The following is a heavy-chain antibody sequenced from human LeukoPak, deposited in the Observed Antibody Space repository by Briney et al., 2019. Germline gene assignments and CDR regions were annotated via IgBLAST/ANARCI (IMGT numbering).Heavy chain of an antibody. CDR1: GFTFSNYA. D-gene: IGHD3-9*01. CDR3: ARTYYDLLTAVDY. J-gene: IGHJ4*02. V-gene: IGHV3-30-3*01. CDR2: ISYDGSNR. Sequence: GGSLRLSCAASGFTFSNYAMHWVRQPPGKGLEWGAVISYDGSNRYYADSVKGRFTISRDNSKNTLYLQMNSLRAEDTAVYHCARTYYDLLTAVDYWGQGTQVTVSS.